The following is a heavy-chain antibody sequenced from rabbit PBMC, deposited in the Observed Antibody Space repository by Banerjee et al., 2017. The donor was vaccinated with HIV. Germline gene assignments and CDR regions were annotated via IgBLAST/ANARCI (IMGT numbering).Heavy chain of an antibody. CDR2: IAAGGSGRT. D-gene: IGHD2-1*01. J-gene: IGHJ6*01. V-gene: IGHV1S40*01. CDR3: SRGGDWVYGDIAVAAAPYGMDL. CDR1: GFSFSSIYY. Sequence: QSLEESGGGLVKPEGSLTLTCKASGFSFSSIYYMCWVRQAPGKGLELIACIAAGGSGRTYYASWAKGRFTISKTSSTTVTLQATSLTAADTATYFCSRGGDWVYGDIAVAAAPYGMDLWGPGTLVTVS.